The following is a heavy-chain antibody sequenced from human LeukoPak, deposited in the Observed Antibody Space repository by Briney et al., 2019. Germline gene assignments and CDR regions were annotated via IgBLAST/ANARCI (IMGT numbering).Heavy chain of an antibody. CDR3: ARDNSGSYQGGAFDI. CDR1: GGSISSGGYY. J-gene: IGHJ3*02. D-gene: IGHD1-26*01. V-gene: IGHV4-30-2*01. CDR2: IYHSGST. Sequence: SETLSLTCTVSGGSISSGGYYWSWIRQPPGKGLEWIGYIYHSGSTYYNPSLKSRVTISVDRSKNQFSLKMSSVTAADTAVYYCARDNSGSYQGGAFDIWGQGTMVTVSS.